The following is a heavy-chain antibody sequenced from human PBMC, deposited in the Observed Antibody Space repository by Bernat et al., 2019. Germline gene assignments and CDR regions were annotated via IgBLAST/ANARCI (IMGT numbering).Heavy chain of an antibody. D-gene: IGHD2-15*01. CDR2: ISSSGDYI. V-gene: IGHV3-21*01. J-gene: IGHJ4*02. CDR1: GFSFSTYT. Sequence: EVQLVESGGGLVKPGGSLRLSCVASGFSFSTYTMNWVRQAPGKGLEWVSSISSSGDYISYAASLRGRFTTSRDNSKNSLYLQMVSLRAEDTALYPCAREDPRCCSGDSWYVHLNHIDFWGQGTLVTVSS. CDR3: AREDPRCCSGDSWYVHLNHIDF.